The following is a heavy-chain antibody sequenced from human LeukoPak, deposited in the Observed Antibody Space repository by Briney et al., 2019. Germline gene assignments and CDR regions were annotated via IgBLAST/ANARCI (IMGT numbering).Heavy chain of an antibody. CDR2: MYYRGST. Sequence: SETLSLTCTVSGGSISTYSWNWIRHPPGRGLEWIGSMYYRGSTNFNPSLRSRVTMSLDTSKNQFSLKLSSVTAADTAVYYCARGDSNDSKGFDPWGQGTLVTVSS. D-gene: IGHD4-11*01. J-gene: IGHJ5*02. CDR3: ARGDSNDSKGFDP. CDR1: GGSISTYS. V-gene: IGHV4-59*01.